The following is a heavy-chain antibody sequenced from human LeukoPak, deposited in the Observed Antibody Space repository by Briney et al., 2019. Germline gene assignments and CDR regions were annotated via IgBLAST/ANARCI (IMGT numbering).Heavy chain of an antibody. CDR1: GGSISAHY. Sequence: KSSETLSLTCTVSGGSISAHYWNWIRQPPGKGLEWIGYVQYTGISNYHPSLKSRVTMSVDTSKKQSSLRLSSVTAADTAVYYCARESLGCYYDSSGYYCQPSGWYDPWGQGTLVTVSS. V-gene: IGHV4-59*11. CDR2: VQYTGIS. D-gene: IGHD3-22*01. J-gene: IGHJ5*02. CDR3: ARESLGCYYDSSGYYCQPSGWYDP.